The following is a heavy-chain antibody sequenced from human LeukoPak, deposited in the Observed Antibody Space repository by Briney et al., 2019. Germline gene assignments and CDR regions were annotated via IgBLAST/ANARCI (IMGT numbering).Heavy chain of an antibody. D-gene: IGHD4-23*01. CDR3: ARGRGYGGNIFDY. CDR1: VYTFTSYY. Sequence: ASVKVSCKASVYTFTSYYMQWVRHAPGHGLECRGIINPSGGSTSYAQKFQGRVTMTRDTSTSTVYMELSSLRSEDTAVYYCARGRGYGGNIFDYWGQGTLVTVSS. V-gene: IGHV1-46*01. J-gene: IGHJ4*02. CDR2: INPSGGST.